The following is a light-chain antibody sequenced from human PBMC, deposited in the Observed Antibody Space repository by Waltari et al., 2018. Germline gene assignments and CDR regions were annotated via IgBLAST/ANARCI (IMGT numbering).Light chain of an antibody. CDR1: SSNVGGYNY. J-gene: IGLJ1*01. V-gene: IGLV2-11*01. CDR3: CSYAGSYTDV. CDR2: DVN. Sequence: QSALAQPRSVSGSPGQSVTISCTGSSSNVGGYNYVSWYQQYPGQAPKLMLYDVNKRPSGVPHRFSGSKSGDTASLTIYGLQAEDEADYYCCSYAGSYTDVFGTGTKVTV.